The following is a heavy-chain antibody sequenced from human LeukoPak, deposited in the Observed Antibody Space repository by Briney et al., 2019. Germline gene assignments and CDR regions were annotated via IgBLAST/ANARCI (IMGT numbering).Heavy chain of an antibody. CDR3: ARVGSGSGWSFFDY. D-gene: IGHD6-19*01. Sequence: SETLSLTCTVSGGSISSGDYYWSWIRQPPGRGLEWIGYIYYSGSSNYNPSLKSRVTISVDTSKNQFSLKLRSLTAADTAVYYCARVGSGSGWSFFDYWGQGILVTVSS. V-gene: IGHV4-61*08. CDR1: GGSISSGDYY. J-gene: IGHJ4*02. CDR2: IYYSGSS.